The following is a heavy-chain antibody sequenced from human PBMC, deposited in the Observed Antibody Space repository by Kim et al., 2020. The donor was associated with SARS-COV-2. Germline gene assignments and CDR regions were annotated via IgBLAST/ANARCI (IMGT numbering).Heavy chain of an antibody. V-gene: IGHV4-59*09. CDR2: SGGT. D-gene: IGHD1-26*01. CDR3: ARGRELDY. Sequence: SGGTTYNPSLKSRVTISVDTSKNQFSLKLSSVTAADTAVYYCARGRELDYWGQGTLVTVSS. J-gene: IGHJ4*02.